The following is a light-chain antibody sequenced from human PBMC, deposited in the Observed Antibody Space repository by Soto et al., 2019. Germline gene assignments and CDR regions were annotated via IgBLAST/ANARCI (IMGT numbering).Light chain of an antibody. CDR1: QTISSW. J-gene: IGKJ1*01. Sequence: DIQMTQSPSSLSATVGDRVTITCRASQTISSWLAWYQQRPGKAPKLLIYKASTLKSGVPSRFSGSGSGTEFTLTISSLQPDDFATYYCQHYNSYSEAFCQGTKVDI. CDR2: KAS. V-gene: IGKV1-5*03. CDR3: QHYNSYSEA.